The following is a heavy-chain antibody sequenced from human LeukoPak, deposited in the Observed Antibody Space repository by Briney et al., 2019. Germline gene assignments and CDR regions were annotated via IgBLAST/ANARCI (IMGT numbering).Heavy chain of an antibody. CDR3: ARAWRLDRGYYFDY. Sequence: SETLSLTCTVSGGSIRSYYWSWIRQPAGKGLEWIGRIYTSGSTNYNPSLKSRVTMSLDTSKNQFSLKLSSVTAADTAVYYCARAWRLDRGYYFDYWGQGTLVTVSS. V-gene: IGHV4-4*07. J-gene: IGHJ4*02. CDR2: IYTSGST. CDR1: GGSIRSYY. D-gene: IGHD6-19*01.